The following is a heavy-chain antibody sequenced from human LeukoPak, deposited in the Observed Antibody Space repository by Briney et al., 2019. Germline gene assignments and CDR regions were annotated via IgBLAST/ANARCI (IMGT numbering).Heavy chain of an antibody. CDR2: IIPIFGTA. Sequence: SVKVSCKASGGTFSSYAISWVRQAPGQGLEWMGGIIPIFGTANYAQKFQGRVTITADESTSTAYMKLSSLRSEDTAVYYCASYPSTVPGAFDIWGQGTMVTVSS. D-gene: IGHD4-11*01. V-gene: IGHV1-69*13. CDR1: GGTFSSYA. CDR3: ASYPSTVPGAFDI. J-gene: IGHJ3*02.